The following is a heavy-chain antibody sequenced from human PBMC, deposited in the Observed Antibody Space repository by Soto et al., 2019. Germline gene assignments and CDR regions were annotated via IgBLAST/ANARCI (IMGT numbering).Heavy chain of an antibody. V-gene: IGHV4-39*07. J-gene: IGHJ4*02. Sequence: SETLSLTCPVSGGSISNSSYYWGWIRRPPGKGLEWIGYIYYGGSTYNNPSLKSRVTMSLDRSRNQFSLKLNSVTAADTAVYYCARVRREYDNSGPVDYWGQGTLVTVSS. D-gene: IGHD3-22*01. CDR3: ARVRREYDNSGPVDY. CDR2: IYYGGST. CDR1: GGSISNSSYY.